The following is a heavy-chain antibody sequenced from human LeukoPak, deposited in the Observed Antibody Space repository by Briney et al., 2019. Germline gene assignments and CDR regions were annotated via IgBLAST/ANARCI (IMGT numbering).Heavy chain of an antibody. J-gene: IGHJ4*02. Sequence: GASVKVSCKASGYTFTGYYMHWVRQAPGQGLEWMGWINPNSGGTNYAQKFQGRVTMTRDTSISTAYMELSRLRSDDTAVYYCAREFAAVAGTFDYWGQGTLVTVSS. V-gene: IGHV1-2*02. CDR3: AREFAAVAGTFDY. CDR1: GYTFTGYY. D-gene: IGHD6-19*01. CDR2: INPNSGGT.